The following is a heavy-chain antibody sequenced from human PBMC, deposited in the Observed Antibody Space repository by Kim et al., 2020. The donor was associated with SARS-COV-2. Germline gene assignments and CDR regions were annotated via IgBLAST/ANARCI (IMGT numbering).Heavy chain of an antibody. CDR1: GGSVSSGSYY. CDR2: IYYSGST. V-gene: IGHV4-61*01. D-gene: IGHD4-17*01. Sequence: SETLSLTCTVSGGSVSSGSYYWSWIRQPPGKGLEWIGYIYYSGSTNYNPSLKSRVTISVDTSKNQFSLKLSSVTAADTAVYYCATVGKATVTNYGYYFDYWGQGTLVTVSS. CDR3: ATVGKATVTNYGYYFDY. J-gene: IGHJ4*02.